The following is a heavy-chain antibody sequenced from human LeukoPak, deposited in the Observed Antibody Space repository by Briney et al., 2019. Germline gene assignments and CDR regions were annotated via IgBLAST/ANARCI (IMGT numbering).Heavy chain of an antibody. D-gene: IGHD3-9*01. CDR2: ISEDGTNK. CDR1: GFTLSSYA. V-gene: IGHV3-30-3*01. J-gene: IGHJ4*02. Sequence: GRSLRLSCAASGFTLSSYAMQWVRQAPGKGPEWVSGISEDGTNKYHADSVKGRSTISRDNSENTLHLQMDSLRPEDTAVYYCARSMRGYAILTGYFDYWGQGTLVTVSS. CDR3: ARSMRGYAILTGYFDY.